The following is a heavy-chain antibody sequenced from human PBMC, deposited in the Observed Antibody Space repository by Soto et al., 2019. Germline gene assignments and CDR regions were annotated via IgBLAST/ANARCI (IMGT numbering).Heavy chain of an antibody. Sequence: SETLSLTCTVSGGPISTYYWSWIRQPPGKGLEWIAYISHSVSTTYNPSLKSRVTISVDTSKNQFSLRLSSVTAADTALYYCARAGYIYGADAFDIWGQGTMVTVSS. CDR1: GGPISTYY. CDR3: ARAGYIYGADAFDI. D-gene: IGHD5-18*01. J-gene: IGHJ3*02. V-gene: IGHV4-59*01. CDR2: ISHSVST.